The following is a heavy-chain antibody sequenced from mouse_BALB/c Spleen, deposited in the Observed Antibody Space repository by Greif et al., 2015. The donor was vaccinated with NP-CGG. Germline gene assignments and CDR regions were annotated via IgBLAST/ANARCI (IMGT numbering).Heavy chain of an antibody. V-gene: IGHV1-7*01. CDR2: INPSTGYT. CDR1: GYTFTSYW. Sequence: VQLQQSGAELAKPGASVKMSCKASGYTFTSYWMHWVKQRPGQGLEWIGYINPSTGYTEYNQKFKDKATLTADKSSSTAYMQLSSLASEDSAVYYCARGPFYFDYWGQGTTLTVSS. J-gene: IGHJ2*01. CDR3: ARGPFYFDY.